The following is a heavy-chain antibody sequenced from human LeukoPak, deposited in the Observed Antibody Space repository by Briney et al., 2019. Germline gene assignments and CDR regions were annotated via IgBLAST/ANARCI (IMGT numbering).Heavy chain of an antibody. CDR3: ARVSGTSWGDAFDI. J-gene: IGHJ3*02. V-gene: IGHV3-7*01. D-gene: IGHD2-2*01. Sequence: GGSLRLSCAASGFTLSSYWMSWVRRAPGKGQGGGANIKHDGSGKYYAASLKGRFTISRDNAKNSLYLQKNSLRAEDTAVYYCARVSGTSWGDAFDIWGQGTMVTVS. CDR2: IKHDGSGK. CDR1: GFTLSSYW.